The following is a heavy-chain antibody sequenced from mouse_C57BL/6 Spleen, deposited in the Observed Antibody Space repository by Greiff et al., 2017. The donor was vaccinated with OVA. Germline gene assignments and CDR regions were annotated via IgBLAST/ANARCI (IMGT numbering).Heavy chain of an antibody. CDR2: IDPSDSYT. J-gene: IGHJ2*01. Sequence: VQLQQPGAELVKPGASVKLSCKASGYTFTSYWMQWVKQRPGQGLEWIGEIDPSDSYTNYNQKFKGKATLTVDTSSSTAYMQLSSLTSEDSAVYYCARGGVFDYWGKGITLTVSS. CDR1: GYTFTSYW. V-gene: IGHV1-50*01. CDR3: ARGGVFDY.